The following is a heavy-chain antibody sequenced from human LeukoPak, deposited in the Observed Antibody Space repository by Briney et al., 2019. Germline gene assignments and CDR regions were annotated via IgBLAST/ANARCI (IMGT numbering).Heavy chain of an antibody. CDR1: GASISSYY. CDR2: IYYSRST. V-gene: IGHV4-59*01. Sequence: SETLSLTCTVSGASISSYYWSWTRQPPGKGLEWIGYIYYSRSTNYNPSLKSRVTISVDTSKNQFSLKLSSVTAADTAMYYCARGSGYLVYWGQGTLVTVSS. J-gene: IGHJ4*02. CDR3: ARGSGYLVY. D-gene: IGHD3-22*01.